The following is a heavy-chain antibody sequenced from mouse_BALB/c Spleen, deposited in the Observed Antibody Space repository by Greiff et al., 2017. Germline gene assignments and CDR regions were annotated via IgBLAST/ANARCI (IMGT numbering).Heavy chain of an antibody. CDR3: AREGETDY. V-gene: IGHV1-87*01. CDR1: GYTFTSYW. D-gene: IGHD2-13*01. Sequence: QVQLQQSGAELARPGASVTLSCKASGYTFTSYWMQWVKQRPGQGLEWIGAIYPGDGDTRYTHMFKGKATLTADKSSSTAYMQLSSLASEDSAVYYCAREGETDYWGQGTTLTVSA. CDR2: IYPGDGDT. J-gene: IGHJ2*01.